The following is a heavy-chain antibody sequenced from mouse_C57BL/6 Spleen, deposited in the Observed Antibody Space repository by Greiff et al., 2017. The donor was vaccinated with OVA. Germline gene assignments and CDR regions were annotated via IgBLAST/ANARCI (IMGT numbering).Heavy chain of an antibody. V-gene: IGHV5-6*01. CDR1: GFTFSSYG. CDR2: ISSGGSYT. J-gene: IGHJ2*01. D-gene: IGHD1-2*01. Sequence: DVQLVESGGDLVKPGGSLKLSCAASGFTFSSYGMSWVRQTPDKRLEWVATISSGGSYTYYPDSVKGRFTISRDNAKNTLYLQMSSLKSEDTAMYYCARDPSAKWGSYFDYWGQGTTLTVSS. CDR3: ARDPSAKWGSYFDY.